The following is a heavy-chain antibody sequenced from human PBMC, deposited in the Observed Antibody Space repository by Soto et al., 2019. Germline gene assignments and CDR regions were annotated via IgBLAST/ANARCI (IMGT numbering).Heavy chain of an antibody. CDR2: INPRFGDT. CDR3: ARNMDYYYGPGSGNGHGF. J-gene: IGHJ6*02. CDR1: GYTFTAYY. Sequence: QVQLVQSGAELKEPGDSVRVSCEASGYTFTAYYIHWVRQAPGQGLEWMGWINPRFGDTSYAQDFQGRVSMTRDTSISTVSMELSRLTSDDTAIYYCARNMDYYYGPGSGNGHGFWGQGTTVTVFS. V-gene: IGHV1-2*02. D-gene: IGHD3-10*01.